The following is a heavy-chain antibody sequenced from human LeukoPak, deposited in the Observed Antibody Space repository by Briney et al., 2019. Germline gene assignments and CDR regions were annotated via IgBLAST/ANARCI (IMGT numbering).Heavy chain of an antibody. V-gene: IGHV3-15*01. Sequence: GGSLRLSCAASGFTFSNAWMSWVRQAPGKGLEWVGRSKSKIDGGTTDYAAPVKGRFTISRDDSKNTLYLQMNSLKTEDTAVYYCTTSYGSGSYYKAYWGQGTLVTVSS. CDR1: GFTFSNAW. J-gene: IGHJ4*02. CDR3: TTSYGSGSYYKAY. D-gene: IGHD3-10*01. CDR2: SKSKIDGGTT.